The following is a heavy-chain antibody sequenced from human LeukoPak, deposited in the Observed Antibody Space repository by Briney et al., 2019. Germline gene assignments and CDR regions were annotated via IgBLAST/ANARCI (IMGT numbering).Heavy chain of an antibody. D-gene: IGHD3-10*01. CDR2: IIPIFGTA. CDR1: GYTFTGYY. J-gene: IGHJ5*02. CDR3: ARDRSYGSGSKPRNWFDP. Sequence: SVKVSCKASGYTFTGYYMHWVRQAPGQGLEWMGGIIPIFGTANYAQKFQGRVTITADKSTSTAYMELSSLRSEDTAVYYCARDRSYGSGSKPRNWFDPWGQGTLVTVSS. V-gene: IGHV1-69*06.